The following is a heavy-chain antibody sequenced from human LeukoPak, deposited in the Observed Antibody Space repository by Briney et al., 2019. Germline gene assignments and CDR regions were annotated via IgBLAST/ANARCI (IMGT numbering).Heavy chain of an antibody. J-gene: IGHJ4*02. CDR2: IYYSGST. CDR3: ARVRLMIGTTWGHFDY. D-gene: IGHD1-7*01. V-gene: IGHV4-59*01. CDR1: GGSISSYY. Sequence: SETLSLTCTVSGGSISSYYWSWIRQPPGKGLEWIGYIYYSGSTNYNPSLKSRVTISVDTSKNQFSLKLSSVTAADTAVYYCARVRLMIGTTWGHFDYWGQGTLVTVSS.